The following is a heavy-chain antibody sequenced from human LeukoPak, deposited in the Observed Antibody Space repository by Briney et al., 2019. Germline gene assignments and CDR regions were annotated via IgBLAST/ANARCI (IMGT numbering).Heavy chain of an antibody. CDR1: GFSISNYW. CDR3: AKDSGLVVVSYYFDY. V-gene: IGHV3-7*03. D-gene: IGHD3-22*01. J-gene: IGHJ4*02. Sequence: GGSLRLSCAGSGFSISNYWMSWVRQAPGKGLEWVANIKQAESERFYVDSVKDRFIISRDNAKNSLYLQMNSLRAEDTALCYCAKDSGLVVVSYYFDYWGQGTLVTVSS. CDR2: IKQAESER.